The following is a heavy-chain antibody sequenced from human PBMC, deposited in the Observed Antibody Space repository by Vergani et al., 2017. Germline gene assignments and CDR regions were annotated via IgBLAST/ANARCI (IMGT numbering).Heavy chain of an antibody. V-gene: IGHV3-30-3*01. Sequence: QVQLVESGGGVVQPGRSLRLSCAASGFTFRSYAMHWVRQAPGKGLEWVAVISYDGSNKYYADSVKGRFTISRDNSKNTLYLQMNSLRAEDTAVYYCAKDPRFGIFSPSYYYGMDVWGQGTTVTVSS. J-gene: IGHJ6*02. CDR1: GFTFRSYA. D-gene: IGHD3-16*01. CDR2: ISYDGSNK. CDR3: AKDPRFGIFSPSYYYGMDV.